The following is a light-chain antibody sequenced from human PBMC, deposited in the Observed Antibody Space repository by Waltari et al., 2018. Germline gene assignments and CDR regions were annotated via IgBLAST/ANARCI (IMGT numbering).Light chain of an antibody. J-gene: IGLJ2*01. Sequence: SYELPQPPSVSVSPGQTARIPCSGDALPKQYAYWYQQKSGQAPVLVIYKDSERPSGIPERFSGSSSGTTVTLTISGVQAEDEADYYCQSADSSGTYVVFGGGTKLTVL. CDR1: ALPKQY. V-gene: IGLV3-25*03. CDR2: KDS. CDR3: QSADSSGTYVV.